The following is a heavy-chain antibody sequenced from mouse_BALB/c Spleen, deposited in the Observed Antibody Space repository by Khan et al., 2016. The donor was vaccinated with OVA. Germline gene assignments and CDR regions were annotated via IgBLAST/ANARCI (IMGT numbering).Heavy chain of an antibody. CDR2: ISYSGST. V-gene: IGHV3-2*02. CDR3: ARNYRYDY. J-gene: IGHJ2*01. D-gene: IGHD2-14*01. Sequence: EVQLQESGPGLVKPSQSLSLTCTVTGYSITSDYAWNWIRQFPGNKLEWMGYISYSGSTSYNPSLKSRISITRDTSKNQFFLQLNSETTEDTATYYCARNYRYDYWGQGTTLTVSS. CDR1: GYSITSDYA.